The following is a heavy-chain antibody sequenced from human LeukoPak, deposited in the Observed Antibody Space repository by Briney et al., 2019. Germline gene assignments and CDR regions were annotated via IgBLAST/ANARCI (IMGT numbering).Heavy chain of an antibody. CDR1: GFAFNNYG. V-gene: IGHV3-30*18. D-gene: IGHD5-18*01. J-gene: IGHJ4*02. Sequence: GGSLRLSCAASGFAFNNYGMHWVRQAPGKRLGWVALMSYDGNNKYYADSVKGRFTISRDNSKNTLYLQMNSLRPEDTAVYFCAKDMKGYTYGFADFWGQGTQVTVSS. CDR3: AKDMKGYTYGFADF. CDR2: MSYDGNNK.